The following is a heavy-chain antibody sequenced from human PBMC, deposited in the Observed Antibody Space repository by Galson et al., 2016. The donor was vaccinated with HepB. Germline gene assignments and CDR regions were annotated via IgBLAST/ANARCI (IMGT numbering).Heavy chain of an antibody. CDR2: ISATGATT. D-gene: IGHD6-6*01. CDR3: AKESRAARDFDF. CDR1: NLTFTNAW. V-gene: IGHV3-23*01. Sequence: LRLSCAVSNLTFTNAWMNWVRQAPGKGLEWVSTISATGATTYYSDAVEGRFYISRDTSTNTVSLQMSSLRAEDTATYYCAKESRAARDFDFWGQGTLVIVSS. J-gene: IGHJ4*02.